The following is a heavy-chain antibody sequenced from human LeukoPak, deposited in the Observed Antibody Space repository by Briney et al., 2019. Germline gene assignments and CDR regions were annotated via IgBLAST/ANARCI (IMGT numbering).Heavy chain of an antibody. CDR2: ISASTTTT. CDR1: GFTFSSYS. Sequence: GGSLRLSCAASGFTFSSYSMNWVRQAPGKGLEWVSYISASTTTTYYADSVKGRFTISRDNAKNSLYLQMNSLRDEDTAVYYCARGIGYFGSGRLYYFDNWGQGTLVTVSS. J-gene: IGHJ4*02. CDR3: ARGIGYFGSGRLYYFDN. V-gene: IGHV3-48*02. D-gene: IGHD3-10*01.